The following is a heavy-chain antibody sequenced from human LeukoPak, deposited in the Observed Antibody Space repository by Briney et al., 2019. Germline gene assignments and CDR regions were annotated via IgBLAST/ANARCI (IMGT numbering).Heavy chain of an antibody. V-gene: IGHV1-69*06. D-gene: IGHD2-2*01. CDR3: ARIRLGYCSSTSCLPLGFDP. J-gene: IGHJ5*02. Sequence: SVKVSCKASGGTFSSYAISRVRQAPGQGLEWMGGIIPIFGTANYAQKFQGRVTITADKSTSTAYMELSSLRSEDTAVYYCARIRLGYCSSTSCLPLGFDPWGQGTLVTVSS. CDR2: IIPIFGTA. CDR1: GGTFSSYA.